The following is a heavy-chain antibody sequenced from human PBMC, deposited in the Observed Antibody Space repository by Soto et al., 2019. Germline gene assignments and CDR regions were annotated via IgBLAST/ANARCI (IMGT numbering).Heavy chain of an antibody. D-gene: IGHD3-3*01. V-gene: IGHV3-23*01. CDR3: ARGWMHYDFWSGYSNWFDP. CDR1: GFTFSSYA. J-gene: IGHJ5*02. CDR2: ISGSGGST. Sequence: EVQLLESGGGLVQPGGSLRLSCAASGFTFSSYAMSWVRQAPGKGLEWVSAISGSGGSTYYADSVKGRFTISRDNAKNSLYLQMNSLRDEDTAVYYCARGWMHYDFWSGYSNWFDPWGQGPLVTVSS.